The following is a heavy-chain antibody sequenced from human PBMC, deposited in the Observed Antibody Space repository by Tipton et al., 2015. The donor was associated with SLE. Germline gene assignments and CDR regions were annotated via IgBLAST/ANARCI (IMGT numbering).Heavy chain of an antibody. V-gene: IGHV3-21*03. Sequence: SLRLSCAASGFTFNNYIMNWVRQAPGKGLEWVSSISSGSSYIYYADSVKGRFTISRDNAKNSLYLQMNSLRAEDTAVYYCAREGNYYDSSGLFDYWGQGTLVTVSS. D-gene: IGHD3-22*01. J-gene: IGHJ4*02. CDR3: AREGNYYDSSGLFDY. CDR2: ISSGSSYI. CDR1: GFTFNNYI.